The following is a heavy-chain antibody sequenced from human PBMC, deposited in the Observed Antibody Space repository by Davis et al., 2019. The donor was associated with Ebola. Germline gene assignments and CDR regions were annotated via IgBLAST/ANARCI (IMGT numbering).Heavy chain of an antibody. Sequence: GESLKISCVASGFTFSGYAMHWVRQAPGKGLEWVAVISYDGSNKYYADSVKGRFTISRDNSKNTLYLQMNSLRAEDTAVYYCAKDGGIAAAGTFDYWGQGTLVTVSS. J-gene: IGHJ4*02. V-gene: IGHV3-30*04. D-gene: IGHD6-13*01. CDR3: AKDGGIAAAGTFDY. CDR1: GFTFSGYA. CDR2: ISYDGSNK.